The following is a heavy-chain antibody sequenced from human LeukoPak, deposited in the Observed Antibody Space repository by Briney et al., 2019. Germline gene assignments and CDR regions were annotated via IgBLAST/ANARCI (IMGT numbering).Heavy chain of an antibody. J-gene: IGHJ4*02. CDR3: AKEIAVALRY. V-gene: IGHV3-30*18. CDR2: ISYDGSNK. Sequence: PGRSLRLSCAASGFTFRSYGMHWVRQAPGKGVEWVAVISYDGSNKYYADSVKGRFTISRDNSKNTLYLQMNSLRAEDTAVYYCAKEIAVALRYWGQGTLVTVSS. D-gene: IGHD6-19*01. CDR1: GFTFRSYG.